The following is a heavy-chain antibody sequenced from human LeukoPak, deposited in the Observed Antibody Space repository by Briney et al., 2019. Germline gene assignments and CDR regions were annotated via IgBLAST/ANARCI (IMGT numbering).Heavy chain of an antibody. CDR1: GFTFSSYV. CDR3: ARDQPGMDY. Sequence: PGGSLRLSCAASGFTFSSYVMSWVRQAPGKGLEWVAVISYDGSNKYYADSVKGRFTISRDNSKNTLYLQMNSLRAEDTAVYYCARDQPGMDYWGQGTVVTVSS. CDR2: ISYDGSNK. J-gene: IGHJ4*02. D-gene: IGHD1-26*01. V-gene: IGHV3-30*03.